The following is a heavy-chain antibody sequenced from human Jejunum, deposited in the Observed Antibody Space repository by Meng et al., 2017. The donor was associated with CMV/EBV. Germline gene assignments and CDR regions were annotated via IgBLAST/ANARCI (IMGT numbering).Heavy chain of an antibody. Sequence: KAPGFTFTDNKRYWVQGATGQGVEWLGWVNPNSGNTNYAERLQGRVTVTRDTSISTVYMEVSRLTSDDTAVYYCAIARGSCCWNDWSQGTLVTVSS. CDR3: AIARGSCCWND. CDR1: GFTFTDNK. CDR2: VNPNSGNT. J-gene: IGHJ4*01. D-gene: IGHD1-26*01. V-gene: IGHV1-2*02.